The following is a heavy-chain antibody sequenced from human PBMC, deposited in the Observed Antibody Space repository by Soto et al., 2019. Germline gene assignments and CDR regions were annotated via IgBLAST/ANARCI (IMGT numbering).Heavy chain of an antibody. J-gene: IGHJ5*02. Sequence: EVQLVESGGELVQPGGSLRLSCAASGFTFNNYWMHWVRQAPGKGLVWVSRINTDGSITNYADSVKGRFTISRDNAKNTLNLQMDSLRAEDTAVYYCAKVATGSYNCFDPWGQGTLVTVSS. CDR1: GFTFNNYW. V-gene: IGHV3-74*01. CDR3: AKVATGSYNCFDP. D-gene: IGHD1-1*01. CDR2: INTDGSIT.